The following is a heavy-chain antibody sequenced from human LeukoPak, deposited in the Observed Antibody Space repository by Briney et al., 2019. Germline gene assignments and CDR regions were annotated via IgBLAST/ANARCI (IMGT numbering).Heavy chain of an antibody. CDR1: GFTFGNAW. V-gene: IGHV3-15*01. Sequence: GGSLRLSCAASGFTFGNAWMSWVRQAPGKGLEWVGRIKSETDGGTTDCAAPVKGRFTISRDDSKNTLLLQMNSLKTEDTAVYYCTTDLTVVAVASWGQGTLVTVSS. CDR3: TTDLTVVAVAS. D-gene: IGHD6-19*01. CDR2: IKSETDGGTT. J-gene: IGHJ5*02.